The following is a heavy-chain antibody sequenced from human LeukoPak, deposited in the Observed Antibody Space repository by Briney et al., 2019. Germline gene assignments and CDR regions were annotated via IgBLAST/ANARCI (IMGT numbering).Heavy chain of an antibody. CDR1: GGSISSYY. Sequence: SETLSLTCTVSGGSISSYYWSRIRQPPGKGLEWIGYIYYSGSTNYNPSLKSRVTISVDTSKNQFSLKLSSVTAADTAVYYCARGRRFRRDFDYWGQGTLVTVSS. V-gene: IGHV4-59*01. CDR2: IYYSGST. J-gene: IGHJ4*02. CDR3: ARGRRFRRDFDY.